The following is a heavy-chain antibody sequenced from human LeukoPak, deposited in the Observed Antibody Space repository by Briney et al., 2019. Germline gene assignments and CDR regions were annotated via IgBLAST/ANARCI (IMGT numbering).Heavy chain of an antibody. V-gene: IGHV4-34*01. J-gene: IGHJ5*02. CDR2: INHSGST. Sequence: SETLSLTCAVYGGSFSGYYWSWIRQPPGKGLEWIGEINHSGSTNYNPSLKSRVTISVDTSKNQFSLKLSPVTAADTAVYYCARGRPGYYYDSSGYYYGFNWFDPWGQGTLVTVSS. D-gene: IGHD3-22*01. CDR1: GGSFSGYY. CDR3: ARGRPGYYYDSSGYYYGFNWFDP.